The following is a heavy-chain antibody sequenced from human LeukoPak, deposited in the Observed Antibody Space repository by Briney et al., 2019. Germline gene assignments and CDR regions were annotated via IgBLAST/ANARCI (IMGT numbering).Heavy chain of an antibody. D-gene: IGHD5/OR15-5a*01. CDR1: RFTFSSFD. CDR2: IRFDGSNK. CDR3: ARQIGVSIDY. J-gene: IGHJ4*02. Sequence: GGSLRLSCAASRFTFSSFDMHWVRQAPGNGLEWVTFIRFDGSNKYYADSVKGRFTISRDNSKNTLYLQMSSLRPEDTAVYYCARQIGVSIDYWGQGTLVTVSS. V-gene: IGHV3-30*02.